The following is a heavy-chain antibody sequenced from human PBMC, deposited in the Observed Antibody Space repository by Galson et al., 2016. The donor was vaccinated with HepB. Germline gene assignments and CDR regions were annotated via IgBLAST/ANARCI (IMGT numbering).Heavy chain of an antibody. V-gene: IGHV6-1*01. D-gene: IGHD2-15*01. J-gene: IGHJ3*01. CDR1: GDSVSSNSVA. CDR2: TYK. CDR3: ARGIWNSFDV. Sequence: AISGDSVSSNSVAWNWIRQSPSRGLEWLGRTYKNYATSVKSRITINPDTSKNQFSLHLNSVTPDDTAVYYCARGIWNSFDVWGQGTVVTVSS.